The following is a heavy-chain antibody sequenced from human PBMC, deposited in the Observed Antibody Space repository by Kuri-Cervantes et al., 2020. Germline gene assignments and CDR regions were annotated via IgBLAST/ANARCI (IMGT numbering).Heavy chain of an antibody. CDR3: AKLVLNWFDP. CDR1: GFSFSSYA. Sequence: GESLKSSCAASGFSFSSYAMSWVRQAPGKGLEWVSAISGSGGSTYYADSVKGRFTISRDNSKNTLYLQMNSLRAEDTAVYYCAKLVLNWFDPWGQGTLVTVSS. J-gene: IGHJ5*02. CDR2: ISGSGGST. V-gene: IGHV3-23*01.